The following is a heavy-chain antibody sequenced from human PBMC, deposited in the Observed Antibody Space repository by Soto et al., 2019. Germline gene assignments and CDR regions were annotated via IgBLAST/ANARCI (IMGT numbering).Heavy chain of an antibody. Sequence: QVQLVQSGAEVKKPGASVKVSCKASGYIFTGYYIHWVRQAPGQGLEWMGWINPNSGGTNYAQKFQGWVTMTRDTSISTAYMDLSRLKSDDTAVCYCTRGTREWFDPWGQGTLVTVSS. D-gene: IGHD3-10*01. CDR1: GYIFTGYY. V-gene: IGHV1-2*04. CDR3: TRGTREWFDP. CDR2: INPNSGGT. J-gene: IGHJ5*02.